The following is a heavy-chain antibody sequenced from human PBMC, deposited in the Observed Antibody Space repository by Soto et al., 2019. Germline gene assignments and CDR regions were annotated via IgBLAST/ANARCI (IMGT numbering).Heavy chain of an antibody. V-gene: IGHV4-30-2*01. CDR2: IYHSGRT. J-gene: IGHJ5*02. CDR1: GGSISSGGYS. Sequence: QLQLQESGSGLVKPSQTLSLTCAVSGGSISSGGYSWSWIRQPPGKGLEWIGYIYHSGRTYYNPSLKSRVTISVDRSKNQFSLKLSSVTAADTAVYYCARGLGGRNWCDPWGQGTLVTVSS. D-gene: IGHD2-15*01. CDR3: ARGLGGRNWCDP.